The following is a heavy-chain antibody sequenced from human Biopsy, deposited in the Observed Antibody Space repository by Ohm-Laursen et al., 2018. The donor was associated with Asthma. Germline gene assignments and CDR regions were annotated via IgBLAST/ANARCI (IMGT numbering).Heavy chain of an antibody. J-gene: IGHJ6*02. V-gene: IGHV1-18*01. Sequence: ASVKVSWNTSGYTFNSAGITWVRQAPGQGLEWMGWISVYNGNTKVAQKLQDRVTMITDTSTSTAYMELRSLRSDDTAVYFCARAVDYSHYYGIDVWGQGTTVTVS. CDR1: GYTFNSAG. CDR3: ARAVDYSHYYGIDV. CDR2: ISVYNGNT. D-gene: IGHD3-10*01.